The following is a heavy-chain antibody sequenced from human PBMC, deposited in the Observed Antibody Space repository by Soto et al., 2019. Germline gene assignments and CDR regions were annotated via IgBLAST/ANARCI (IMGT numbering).Heavy chain of an antibody. CDR2: IIPIFGTA. Sequence: QVQLVQSGAEVKKPGSSVKVSCKASGGTFSSYAISWVRQAPGQGLAWMGGIIPIFGTANYAQKFQVRVTITADESTLTAYMELSSLRSEDTAVYYCARGRTYYYGAGSRNWFDPWGQGTLVTVSS. CDR1: GGTFSSYA. J-gene: IGHJ5*02. V-gene: IGHV1-69*01. CDR3: ARGRTYYYGAGSRNWFDP. D-gene: IGHD3-10*01.